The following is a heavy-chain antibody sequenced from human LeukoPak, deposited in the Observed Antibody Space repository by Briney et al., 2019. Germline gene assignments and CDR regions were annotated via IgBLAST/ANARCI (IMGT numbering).Heavy chain of an antibody. D-gene: IGHD1-26*01. CDR3: ARSVGATNLGY. J-gene: IGHJ4*02. V-gene: IGHV1-46*01. CDR1: GYTFTGYY. CDR2: INPSGGST. Sequence: ASVKVSCKTSGYTFTGYYMHWVRQAPGQGLEWMGIINPSGGSTSYAQKFQGRVTMTRDMSTSTVYMELSSLRSEDTAVYYCARSVGATNLGYWGQGTLVTVSS.